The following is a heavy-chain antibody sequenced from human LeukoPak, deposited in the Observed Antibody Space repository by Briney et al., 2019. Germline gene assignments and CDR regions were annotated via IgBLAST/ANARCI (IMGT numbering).Heavy chain of an antibody. Sequence: SVKVSCKASGGTFSSYAISWVRQAPGQGLERMGGIIPIFGIANYAQKFQGRVTITADESTSTAYMELSSLRSEDTAVYYCARDRGYDMYYFDYWGQGTLVTVSS. V-gene: IGHV1-69*13. J-gene: IGHJ4*02. CDR1: GGTFSSYA. CDR2: IIPIFGIA. D-gene: IGHD5-12*01. CDR3: ARDRGYDMYYFDY.